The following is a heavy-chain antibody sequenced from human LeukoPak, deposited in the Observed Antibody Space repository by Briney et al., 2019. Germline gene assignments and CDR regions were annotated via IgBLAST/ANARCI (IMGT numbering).Heavy chain of an antibody. CDR1: GFTFSNYA. V-gene: IGHV3-30*04. CDR2: VSSDGSYD. D-gene: IGHD6-13*01. J-gene: IGHJ4*02. CDR3: AKDRRVAAALTYFDY. Sequence: GGSLRLSCAASGFTFSNYAMHWVRQGPGKGLEWVAFVSSDGSYDYYVDSVKGRFTVSRDNSKNTLYLQMNSLRAEDTAVYYCAKDRRVAAALTYFDYWGQGTLVTVSS.